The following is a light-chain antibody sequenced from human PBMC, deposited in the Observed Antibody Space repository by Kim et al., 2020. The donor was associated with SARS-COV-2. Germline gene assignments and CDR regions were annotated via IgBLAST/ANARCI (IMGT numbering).Light chain of an antibody. CDR1: NIGSKS. CDR2: YDN. CDR3: QVWDSDSDHVV. V-gene: IGLV3-21*01. Sequence: APGKTARITLVRDNIGSKSVQWYQQKSGQVPILVIYYDNIRPSGIPERISGSNSGSTATLTITRVEGGDEADFYCQVWDSDSDHVVFGGGTQLTVL. J-gene: IGLJ2*01.